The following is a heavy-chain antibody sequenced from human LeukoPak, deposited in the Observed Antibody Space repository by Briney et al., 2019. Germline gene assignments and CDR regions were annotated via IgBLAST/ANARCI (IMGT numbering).Heavy chain of an antibody. V-gene: IGHV3-23*01. CDR1: GFTFSSYA. D-gene: IGHD3-22*01. CDR2: ISGSGGST. Sequence: GGSLRLSCAACGFTFSSYAMSWVRQAPGKGLEWVSAISGSGGSTYYADSVKGRFTISRDNSKNTLYLQMNSLRAEDTAVYFCAKRSSSGYYSYYFDYWGQGTLVTVSS. CDR3: AKRSSSGYYSYYFDY. J-gene: IGHJ4*02.